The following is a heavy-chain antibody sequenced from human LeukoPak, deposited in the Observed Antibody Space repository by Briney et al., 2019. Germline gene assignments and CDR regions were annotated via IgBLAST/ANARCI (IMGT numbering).Heavy chain of an antibody. D-gene: IGHD5-24*01. CDR3: ARDSPRPAVRCAFDI. J-gene: IGHJ3*02. Sequence: GGSLRLSCAASGFTFSSYSMNWVRQAPGKGVEWVSYISSSSSTIYYADSVKGRFTISRDNAKNSLYLQMNSLRAEDTAVYYCARDSPRPAVRCAFDIWGQGTMVTVSS. CDR1: GFTFSSYS. V-gene: IGHV3-48*01. CDR2: ISSSSSTI.